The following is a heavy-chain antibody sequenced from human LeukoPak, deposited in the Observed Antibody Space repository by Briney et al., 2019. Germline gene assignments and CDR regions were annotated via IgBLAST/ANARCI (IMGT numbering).Heavy chain of an antibody. CDR3: AKLRGYCSGGSCSDFDL. CDR1: GFTFSSYG. CDR2: ISYDGSNK. Sequence: GGSLRLSCAASGFTFSSYGMHWARQAPGKGLEWVAVISYDGSNKYYADSVKGRFTISRGNSKNTLYLQMNSLRAEDTAVYYCAKLRGYCSGGSCSDFDLWGRGTLVTVSS. J-gene: IGHJ2*01. V-gene: IGHV3-30*18. D-gene: IGHD2-15*01.